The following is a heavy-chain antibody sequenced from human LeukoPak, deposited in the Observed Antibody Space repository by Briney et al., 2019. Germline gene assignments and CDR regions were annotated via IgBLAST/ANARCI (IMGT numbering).Heavy chain of an antibody. J-gene: IGHJ4*02. Sequence: SQTLSLTCAISGDSVSTNRAAWNWIRQSPSRGLEWLGRTYYRSKWYNDYGVSVKSRITINPNTSKNQFSLQLNSVTPEDTAVYYCARGGIGYCTSTSCSFDSWGQGTLVTVSS. CDR2: TYYRSKWYN. CDR1: GDSVSTNRAA. D-gene: IGHD2-2*01. V-gene: IGHV6-1*01. CDR3: ARGGIGYCTSTSCSFDS.